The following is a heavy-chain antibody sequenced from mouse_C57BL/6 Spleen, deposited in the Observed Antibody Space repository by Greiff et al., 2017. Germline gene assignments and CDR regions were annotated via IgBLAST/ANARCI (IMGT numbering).Heavy chain of an antibody. D-gene: IGHD2-12*01. CDR1: GFTFSDYG. CDR2: ISSGSSTI. J-gene: IGHJ2*01. CDR3: ASIEGFDY. Sequence: DVHLVESGGGLVKPGGSLKLSCAASGFTFSDYGMHWVRQAPEKGLEWVAYISSGSSTIYYADTVKGRFTISRDNAKNTLFLQMTSLRSEDTAMYYCASIEGFDYWGHGTTLTVSS. V-gene: IGHV5-17*01.